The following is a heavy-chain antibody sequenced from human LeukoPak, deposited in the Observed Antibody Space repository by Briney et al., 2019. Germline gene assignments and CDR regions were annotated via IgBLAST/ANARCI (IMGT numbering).Heavy chain of an antibody. CDR2: INPNSGGT. CDR1: GYTFTGYY. D-gene: IGHD3-22*01. Sequence: GASVKVSCKASGYTFTGYYMHWVRQAPGQGLEWMGWINPNSGGTNYAQKFQGRVTITRDTSISTAYMELSRLRSDDTAVYYCASNYDSSGYYVNWFDPWGQGTLVTVSS. V-gene: IGHV1-2*02. J-gene: IGHJ5*02. CDR3: ASNYDSSGYYVNWFDP.